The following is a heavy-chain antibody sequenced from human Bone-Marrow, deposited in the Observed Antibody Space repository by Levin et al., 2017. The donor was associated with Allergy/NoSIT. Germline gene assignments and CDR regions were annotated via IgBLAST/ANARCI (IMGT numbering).Heavy chain of an antibody. CDR2: ISYDGSNK. J-gene: IGHJ6*02. CDR1: GFTFSSYA. V-gene: IGHV3-30-3*01. Sequence: GESLKISCAASGFTFSSYAMHWVRQAPGKGLEWVAVISYDGSNKYYADSVKGRFTISRDNSKNTLYLQMNSLRAEDTAVYYCARGRITIFGVVIDYYYYGMDVWGQGTTVTVSS. D-gene: IGHD3-3*01. CDR3: ARGRITIFGVVIDYYYYGMDV.